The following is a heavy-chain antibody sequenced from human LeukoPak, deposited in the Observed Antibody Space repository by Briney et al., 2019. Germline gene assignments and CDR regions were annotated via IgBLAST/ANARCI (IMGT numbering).Heavy chain of an antibody. Sequence: PSETLSLTCTVSGGSISSSSYYWGWIRQPPGKGLEWIGSIYYSGSTYYNPSLKSRVTISVDTSKNQFSLKLSSVTAADTAVHYCARHRAPMITFGPRYWFDRWGQGTLVTVSS. D-gene: IGHD3-16*01. J-gene: IGHJ5*02. CDR3: ARHRAPMITFGPRYWFDR. CDR2: IYYSGST. CDR1: GGSISSSSYY. V-gene: IGHV4-39*01.